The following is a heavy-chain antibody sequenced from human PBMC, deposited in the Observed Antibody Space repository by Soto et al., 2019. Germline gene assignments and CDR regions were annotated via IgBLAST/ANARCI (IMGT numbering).Heavy chain of an antibody. CDR2: IYYSGNT. V-gene: IGHV4-30-4*01. CDR1: GGSISGDYY. Sequence: PSETLSLTCTVSGGSISGDYYWNWIRQAPGKGLEWIGYIYYSGNTYYNPSLKSRVTISLDTSKNQFSLKLSSVTAADTAVYYCATGQLEVARGFGWGQGTLVTVSS. J-gene: IGHJ4*02. CDR3: ATGQLEVARGFG. D-gene: IGHD6-13*01.